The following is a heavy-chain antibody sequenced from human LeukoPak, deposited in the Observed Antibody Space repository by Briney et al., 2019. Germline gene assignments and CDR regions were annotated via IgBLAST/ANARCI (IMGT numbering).Heavy chain of an antibody. V-gene: IGHV4-39*01. CDR3: ARHGTVGYDEVDY. J-gene: IGHJ4*02. CDR1: GFTFSSYA. Sequence: GSLRLSCAASGFTFSSYAMSWVRQAPGKGLEWIGSIYYSGSTYYNPSLKGRVTISVDTSKNQFSLKLSSVTAADTAVYYCARHGTVGYDEVDYWGQGTLVTVSS. D-gene: IGHD5-12*01. CDR2: IYYSGST.